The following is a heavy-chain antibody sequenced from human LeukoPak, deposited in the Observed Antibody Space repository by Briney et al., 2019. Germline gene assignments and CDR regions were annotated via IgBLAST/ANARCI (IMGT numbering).Heavy chain of an antibody. Sequence: PGGSLRLSCAASKFTFDDYAMHWVRQASGKGLEWVSGISWNSGSIGYADSVKGRFTISRDNAKNSLYLQMNSLRAEDTAVYYCARELGYCSSTSCSHFDYWGQGTLVTVSS. V-gene: IGHV3-9*01. CDR1: KFTFDDYA. J-gene: IGHJ4*02. D-gene: IGHD2-2*01. CDR2: ISWNSGSI. CDR3: ARELGYCSSTSCSHFDY.